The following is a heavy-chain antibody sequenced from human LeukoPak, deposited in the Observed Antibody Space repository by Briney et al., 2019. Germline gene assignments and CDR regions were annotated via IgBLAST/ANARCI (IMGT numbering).Heavy chain of an antibody. J-gene: IGHJ6*03. CDR2: IIPIFGTA. Sequence: SVKVSCKASGGTFSSYAISWVRQAPGQGLEWMGRIIPIFGTANYAQKFQGRVTITTDESTSTAYMKLSSLRSEDTAVYYCARDSGSRYYYYMDVWGKGTTVTVSS. CDR3: ARDSGSRYYYYMDV. V-gene: IGHV1-69*05. D-gene: IGHD1-26*01. CDR1: GGTFSSYA.